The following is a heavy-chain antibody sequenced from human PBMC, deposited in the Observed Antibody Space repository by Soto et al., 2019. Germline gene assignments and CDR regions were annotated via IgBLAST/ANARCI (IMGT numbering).Heavy chain of an antibody. J-gene: IGHJ4*02. CDR3: ATDPLGITFGGVTDY. CDR2: ISAYNGNT. Sequence: ASVKVSCKASGYTFTSYGSSWVRQAPGQGLEWMGWISAYNGNTNYAQKLQGRVTMTTDTSTSTAYMELRSLRSDDTAVYYCATDPLGITFGGVTDYWGQGTLVTVSS. V-gene: IGHV1-18*01. CDR1: GYTFTSYG. D-gene: IGHD3-16*01.